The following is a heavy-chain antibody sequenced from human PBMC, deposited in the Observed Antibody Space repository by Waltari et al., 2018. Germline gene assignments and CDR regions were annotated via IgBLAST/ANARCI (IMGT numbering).Heavy chain of an antibody. CDR1: GFTFSSYG. Sequence: QVQLVESGGGVVQPGRSLRLSCAASGFTFSSYGMPWVRQAPGTGLEWVAVIWYDGSNKYYADSVKGRFTISRDNSKNTLYLQMNSLRAEDTAVYYCARDLAAAGRLYYYYGMDVWGQGTTVTVSS. V-gene: IGHV3-33*01. J-gene: IGHJ6*02. CDR2: IWYDGSNK. CDR3: ARDLAAAGRLYYYYGMDV. D-gene: IGHD6-13*01.